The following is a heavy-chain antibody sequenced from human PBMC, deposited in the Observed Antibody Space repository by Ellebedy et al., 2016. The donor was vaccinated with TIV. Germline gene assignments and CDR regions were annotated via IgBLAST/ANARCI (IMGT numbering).Heavy chain of an antibody. Sequence: MLSETLSLTCTVSGGSITSAPYYWGWVRQPPGKALEWIGSVSHGGRSYSNPSLASRATVSSGTSENHFYLKLDSVTAADTATYYCARVGTTANFDYWGQGTMVTVSS. V-gene: IGHV4-39*07. CDR1: GGSITSAPYY. D-gene: IGHD2/OR15-2a*01. CDR2: VSHGGRS. J-gene: IGHJ4*02. CDR3: ARVGTTANFDY.